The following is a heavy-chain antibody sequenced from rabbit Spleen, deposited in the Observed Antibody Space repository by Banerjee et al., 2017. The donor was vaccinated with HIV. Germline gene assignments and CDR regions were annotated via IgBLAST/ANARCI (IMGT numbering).Heavy chain of an antibody. CDR1: GFPFSNKAV. Sequence: QEQLKESGGGLVQPGGSLKLSCKASGFPFSNKAVMCWVRQAPGKGLEWIACIYAGSSGSTYYASWAKGRFTISKTSSTTVTLQMTSLTVADTATYFCARAGEGGDGYLNLWGQGTLVTVS. CDR3: ARAGEGGDGYLNL. V-gene: IGHV1S45*01. J-gene: IGHJ4*01. D-gene: IGHD5-1*01. CDR2: IYAGSSGST.